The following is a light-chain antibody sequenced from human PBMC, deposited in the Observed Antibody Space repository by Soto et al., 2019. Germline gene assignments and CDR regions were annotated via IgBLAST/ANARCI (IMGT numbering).Light chain of an antibody. Sequence: EIVLTQSPGTLSLSPGERATLSCRASQSISGTFLAWYQHKPGQAPRVLIYGATRRATGIPDRFSGSGSGTDFTLTISRLEPEDFALYCCHQYDSGWTFGQGTKVEMK. J-gene: IGKJ1*01. CDR1: QSISGTF. CDR2: GAT. V-gene: IGKV3-20*01. CDR3: HQYDSGWT.